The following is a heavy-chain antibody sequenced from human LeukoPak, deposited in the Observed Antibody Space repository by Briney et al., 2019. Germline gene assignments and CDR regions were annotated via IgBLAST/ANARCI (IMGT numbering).Heavy chain of an antibody. CDR3: ARVSSWRDAFDI. Sequence: SETLSLTCTVSGGSISSYYWSWIRQPPGKGLEWIGYIYYSGSTNYNPSLKSRVTISVDTSKNQFSLKLSSVTAADTAVYYCARVSSWRDAFDIWGQGTMVTVSS. CDR2: IYYSGST. J-gene: IGHJ3*02. V-gene: IGHV4-59*01. CDR1: GGSISSYY.